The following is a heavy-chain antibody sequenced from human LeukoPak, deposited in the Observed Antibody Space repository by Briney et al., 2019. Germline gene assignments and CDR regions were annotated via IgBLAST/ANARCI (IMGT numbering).Heavy chain of an antibody. CDR3: ATSSSWTLNWFDP. D-gene: IGHD6-13*01. V-gene: IGHV4-59*01. J-gene: IGHJ5*02. CDR1: GGSISSYY. Sequence: PSETLSLTCTVSGGSISSYYWSWIRQPPGKGLEWIGYIYYSGSTNYNPSLKSRVTMSVDTSENQFSLKLSPVTAADTAVYYCATSSSWTLNWFDPWGQGTLVTVS. CDR2: IYYSGST.